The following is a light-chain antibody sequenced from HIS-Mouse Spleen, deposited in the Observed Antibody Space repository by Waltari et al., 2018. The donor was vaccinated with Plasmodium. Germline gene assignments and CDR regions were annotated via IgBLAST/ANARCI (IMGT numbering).Light chain of an antibody. CDR2: GAS. Sequence: EIVMTQSPATLSVSPGERATLSCRASQSVSSNLAWYQQKPGKAPTLLIYGASTRATGIPARFSGSGSGTEFTLTISSLQSEDFAVYYCQQYNNWSFTFGPGTKVDIK. CDR1: QSVSSN. V-gene: IGKV3-15*01. J-gene: IGKJ3*01. CDR3: QQYNNWSFT.